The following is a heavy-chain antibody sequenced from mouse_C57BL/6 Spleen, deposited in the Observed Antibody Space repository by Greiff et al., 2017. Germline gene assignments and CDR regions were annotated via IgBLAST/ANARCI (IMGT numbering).Heavy chain of an antibody. CDR2: IYPGDGDT. D-gene: IGHD2-5*01. CDR1: GYAFSSSW. Sequence: QVQLKQSGPELVKPGASVKISCKASGYAFSSSWMNWVKQRPGKGLEWIGRIYPGDGDTNYNGKFKGKATLTADKSSSTAYMQLSSLTSDDSAVYFCARTPSYYSNYGYFDYWGQGTTLTVSS. J-gene: IGHJ2*01. V-gene: IGHV1-82*01. CDR3: ARTPSYYSNYGYFDY.